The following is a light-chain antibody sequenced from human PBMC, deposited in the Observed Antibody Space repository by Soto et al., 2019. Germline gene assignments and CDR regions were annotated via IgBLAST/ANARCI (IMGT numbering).Light chain of an antibody. Sequence: EIVMTQSPATLSVSPGERATLPCRASQSVSNNLAWYQQKPGQAPRLLIYGASTRATDIPVRFSGSGSGAEFTLTISSLQSEDLAVYFCQQYASWPLTFGGGTEVEI. CDR2: GAS. CDR3: QQYASWPLT. V-gene: IGKV3-15*01. J-gene: IGKJ4*01. CDR1: QSVSNN.